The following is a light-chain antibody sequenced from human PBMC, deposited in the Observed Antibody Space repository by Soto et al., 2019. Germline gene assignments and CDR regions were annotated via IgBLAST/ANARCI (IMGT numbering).Light chain of an antibody. CDR2: DAS. J-gene: IGKJ2*01. Sequence: DVQMTQSPSSLSASVGDRVTITCRGSQRIRTSLNWYQQKPGKAPKFLIYDASSLQSEVPSRFSGSGSGTDFTLTISNLQPEDFATYYCQQSYSVPPTFGQGTKLEI. CDR1: QRIRTS. CDR3: QQSYSVPPT. V-gene: IGKV1-39*01.